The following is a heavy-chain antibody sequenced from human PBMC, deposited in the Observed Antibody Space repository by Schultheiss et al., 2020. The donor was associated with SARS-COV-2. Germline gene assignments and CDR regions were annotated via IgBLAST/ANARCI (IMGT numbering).Heavy chain of an antibody. D-gene: IGHD3-22*01. Sequence: SETLSLTCTVSGGSISSYYWSWIRQHPGKGLEWIGYIYYSGSTYYNPSLKSRVTISVDTSKNQFSLKLSSVTAADTAVYYCARAQRITMIVVVITGAFDIWGQGTMVTVSS. CDR1: GGSISSYY. CDR2: IYYSGST. J-gene: IGHJ3*02. CDR3: ARAQRITMIVVVITGAFDI. V-gene: IGHV4-59*12.